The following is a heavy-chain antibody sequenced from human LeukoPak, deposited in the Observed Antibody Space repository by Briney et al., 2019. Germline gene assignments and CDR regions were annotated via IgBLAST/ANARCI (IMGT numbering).Heavy chain of an antibody. Sequence: GGSLRLSCAASGFTFSSYAMHWVRQAPGKGLEWVAVISYDGSNKYYADSVKGRFTISRDNSKNTLYLQMNSLRAEDTAVYYCARDFRGVTSLDYWGQGTLVTVSS. CDR3: ARDFRGVTSLDY. V-gene: IGHV3-30-3*01. CDR2: ISYDGSNK. J-gene: IGHJ4*02. CDR1: GFTFSSYA. D-gene: IGHD3-10*01.